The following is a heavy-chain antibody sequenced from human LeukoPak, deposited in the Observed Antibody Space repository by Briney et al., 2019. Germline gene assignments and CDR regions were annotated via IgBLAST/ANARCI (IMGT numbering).Heavy chain of an antibody. CDR2: ISGGSTST. Sequence: GGSLRLSCAASGLTFSSYAMSWVRQAPGKGLEWVSAISGGSTSTYYADSVKGRFTISRDNSKNTLYLQMNSPRAEDTAVYYCAQVGGMAQDVWGKGTTVTVSS. V-gene: IGHV3-23*01. CDR1: GLTFSSYA. D-gene: IGHD3-16*01. J-gene: IGHJ6*04. CDR3: AQVGGMAQDV.